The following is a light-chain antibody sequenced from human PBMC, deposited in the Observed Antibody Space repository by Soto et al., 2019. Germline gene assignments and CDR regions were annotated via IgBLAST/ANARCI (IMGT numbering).Light chain of an antibody. CDR3: QQRRNWPLT. CDR2: DAS. J-gene: IGKJ4*01. Sequence: EIVLTQSPATLSLSPGERATLSCRASQTISSYLALYQQKPGQPPRLLIYDASNRATGIPARFSGSGSGTDFTLTISSLEPEDFAVYYCQQRRNWPLTFGGGTKVEIK. CDR1: QTISSY. V-gene: IGKV3-11*01.